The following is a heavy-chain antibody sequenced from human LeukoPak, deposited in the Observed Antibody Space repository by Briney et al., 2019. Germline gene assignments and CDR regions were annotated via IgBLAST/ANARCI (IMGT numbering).Heavy chain of an antibody. V-gene: IGHV3-48*03. CDR3: ASFLRGYGDYYFDY. D-gene: IGHD4-17*01. J-gene: IGHJ4*02. Sequence: SGGSLRLSCAASGFTFSSYGMNWVRQAPGKGLEWVSYISSSGSTIYYADSVKGRFTISRDNAKNSLYLQMNSLRAEDAAVYYCASFLRGYGDYYFDYWGQGTLVTVSS. CDR2: ISSSGSTI. CDR1: GFTFSSYG.